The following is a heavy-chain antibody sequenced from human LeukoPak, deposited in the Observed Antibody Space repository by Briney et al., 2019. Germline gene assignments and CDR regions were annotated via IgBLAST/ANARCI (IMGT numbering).Heavy chain of an antibody. CDR2: ISGNSYWI. D-gene: IGHD1-26*01. J-gene: IGHJ4*02. Sequence: GGSLRLSGATSGFSFSDSSMAWVRQAPGKGLEWASSISGNSYWIYYAGPVKDRFTISRDNARNSLYLEMERLSADDTAVYYCARGSILGATGYDWGQGTLVAVSS. CDR1: GFSFSDSS. V-gene: IGHV3-21*01. CDR3: ARGSILGATGYD.